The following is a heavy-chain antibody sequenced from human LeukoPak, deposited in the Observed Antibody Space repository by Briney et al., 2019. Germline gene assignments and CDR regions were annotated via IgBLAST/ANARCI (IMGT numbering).Heavy chain of an antibody. CDR3: ARGRLWFGELLYPFDY. V-gene: IGHV4-38-2*02. Sequence: SETLSLTCTVSGYSISSGYYWGWIRQPPGKGLEWIGSIYHSGSTNYNPSLKSRVTMSVDTSKNQFSLKLSSVTAADTAVYYCARGRLWFGELLYPFDYWGQGNLVTVSS. D-gene: IGHD3-10*01. J-gene: IGHJ4*02. CDR2: IYHSGST. CDR1: GYSISSGYY.